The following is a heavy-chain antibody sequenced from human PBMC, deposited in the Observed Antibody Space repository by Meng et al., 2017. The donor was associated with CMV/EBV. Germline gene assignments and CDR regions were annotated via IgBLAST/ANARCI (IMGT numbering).Heavy chain of an antibody. Sequence: GESLKISCAASGFTVSSNYMSWVRQAPGKGLEWVSVIYSGGSTYYADSVKGRFTISRDNSKNTLYLQMNSLRAEDTAAYYCARARKYYYDTPGDFDYWGQGTLVTVSS. CDR1: GFTVSSNY. D-gene: IGHD3-22*01. J-gene: IGHJ4*02. CDR3: ARARKYYYDTPGDFDY. CDR2: IYSGGST. V-gene: IGHV3-66*02.